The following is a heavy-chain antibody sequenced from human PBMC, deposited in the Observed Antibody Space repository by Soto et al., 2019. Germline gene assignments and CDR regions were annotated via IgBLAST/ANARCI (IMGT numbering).Heavy chain of an antibody. Sequence: QVQLVQSGAEVKKPGASVKVSCKASGYTFTGYYMHWVRQAPGQGLEWMGWINPNSGGTNYAQKFQGWVTMTRDTSISTAYMELSMLRSDVTAVYYCARTIDDCGDYAFDYWGQGTLVTVSS. CDR1: GYTFTGYY. J-gene: IGHJ4*02. D-gene: IGHD4-17*01. CDR2: INPNSGGT. V-gene: IGHV1-2*04. CDR3: ARTIDDCGDYAFDY.